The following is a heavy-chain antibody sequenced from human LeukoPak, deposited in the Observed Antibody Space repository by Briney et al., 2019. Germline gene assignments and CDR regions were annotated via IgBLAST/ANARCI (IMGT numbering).Heavy chain of an antibody. D-gene: IGHD3-9*01. Sequence: PGGSLRLSCAASGFAFSSQAMGWVRQAPGKGLEWVSVISNSGSITYYADSVKGRFTISRDNSKNTLYLQMNSLRAEDTAVYYCGRELDWLPTLDYWGQGTLVTVSS. CDR1: GFAFSSQA. CDR3: GRELDWLPTLDY. V-gene: IGHV3-23*01. J-gene: IGHJ4*02. CDR2: ISNSGSIT.